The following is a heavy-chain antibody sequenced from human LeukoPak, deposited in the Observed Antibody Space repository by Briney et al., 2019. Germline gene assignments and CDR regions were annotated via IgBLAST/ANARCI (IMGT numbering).Heavy chain of an antibody. CDR3: ARSGYCSSTSCYSPLDY. J-gene: IGHJ4*02. D-gene: IGHD2-2*02. Sequence: GGSLRLSCAASGFTFSSYWMHWVRQAPGKGLVWVSRINSDGSSTSYADSVKGRFTISRDNAKNTLYLQMNSLRAEDTAVYYCARSGYCSSTSCYSPLDYWGQGTLVTVSS. CDR1: GFTFSSYW. CDR2: INSDGSST. V-gene: IGHV3-74*01.